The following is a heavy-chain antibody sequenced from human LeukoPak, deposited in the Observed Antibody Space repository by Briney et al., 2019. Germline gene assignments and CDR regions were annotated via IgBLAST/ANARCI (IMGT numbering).Heavy chain of an antibody. CDR1: GYTFTGYY. CDR2: ISPTSGGT. V-gene: IGHV1-2*02. J-gene: IGHJ3*02. D-gene: IGHD3-22*01. Sequence: GASVKVSCKASGYTFTGYYMHWVRQAPGQGLEWMGWISPTSGGTNYAQKFQGRVTMTRDTSISTAYMELSRLRSDDTAVYYCAREGDMDRYYDSSGYDAFDIWGQGTMVTVSS. CDR3: AREGDMDRYYDSSGYDAFDI.